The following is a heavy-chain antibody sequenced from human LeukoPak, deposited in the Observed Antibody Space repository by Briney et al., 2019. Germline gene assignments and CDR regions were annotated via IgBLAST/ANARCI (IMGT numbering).Heavy chain of an antibody. CDR2: FEPEDGET. CDR3: AREEGIAVAGTQINYYYYYMDV. V-gene: IGHV1-24*01. D-gene: IGHD6-19*01. J-gene: IGHJ6*03. Sequence: GASVKVSCKVSGYTLTQLSMHWVRQAPGKGLEWMGGFEPEDGETIYAQKFQGRVTMTEDTSTDTAYMELSSLRAEDTAVYYCAREEGIAVAGTQINYYYYYMDVWGKGTTVTVSS. CDR1: GYTLTQLS.